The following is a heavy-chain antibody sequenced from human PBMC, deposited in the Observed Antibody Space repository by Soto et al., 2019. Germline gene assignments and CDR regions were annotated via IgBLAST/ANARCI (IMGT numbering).Heavy chain of an antibody. J-gene: IGHJ4*02. D-gene: IGHD6-13*01. CDR1: GFTFSSYS. V-gene: IGHV3-48*01. CDR2: ISSSSTI. Sequence: PGGSLRLSCAASGFTFSSYSMNWVRQAPGKGLEWVSYISSSSTIYYADSVKGRFTISRDNAKNSLYLQMNSLRAEDTAVYYCAKDQGSSWYEIDYWGQGTLVTVSS. CDR3: AKDQGSSWYEIDY.